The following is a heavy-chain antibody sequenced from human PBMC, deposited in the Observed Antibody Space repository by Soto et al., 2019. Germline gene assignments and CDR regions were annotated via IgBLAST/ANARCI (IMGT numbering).Heavy chain of an antibody. V-gene: IGHV4-30-4*01. CDR3: ARAQGSGFLVS. D-gene: IGHD3-10*01. Sequence: QVQLQESGPGLVKPSQTLSLTCTVSGGSISSGDYYWSWIRQPPGKGLEWIGYIYYSGSTYYNPSLTSRVTIPVDTSMNQFSLKLSSVTAADTAVYYCARAQGSGFLVSWGQGTLVTVSS. CDR1: GGSISSGDYY. CDR2: IYYSGST. J-gene: IGHJ4*02.